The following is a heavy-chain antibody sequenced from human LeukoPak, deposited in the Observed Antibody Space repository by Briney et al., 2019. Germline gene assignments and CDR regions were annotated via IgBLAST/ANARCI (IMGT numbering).Heavy chain of an antibody. CDR2: MNPNSGNT. J-gene: IGHJ3*02. D-gene: IGHD6-13*01. Sequence: ASVKVSCKASGYTFTSYDINWVRQATGQGLVWMGWMNPNSGNTGYAQKFQGRVTITRNTSISTAYMELSSLRSEDTAVYYCARGLLSYSSSWSYAFDIWGQGTMVTVSS. V-gene: IGHV1-8*03. CDR3: ARGLLSYSSSWSYAFDI. CDR1: GYTFTSYD.